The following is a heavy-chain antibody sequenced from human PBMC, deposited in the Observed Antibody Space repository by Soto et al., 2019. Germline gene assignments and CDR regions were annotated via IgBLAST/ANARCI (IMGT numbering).Heavy chain of an antibody. CDR1: GYTFTSYG. D-gene: IGHD6-13*01. Sequence: QVQLVQSGAEVKKPGASVKVSCKASGYTFTSYGISWVRQAPGQGLEWMGWISAYNGNRNYAQKLQGRVTMTTHTSTSTDYMELRRLRSDDTAVYYCARDPPKGYSSSLEPSDYWGQGTLVTVSS. J-gene: IGHJ4*02. V-gene: IGHV1-18*04. CDR3: ARDPPKGYSSSLEPSDY. CDR2: ISAYNGNR.